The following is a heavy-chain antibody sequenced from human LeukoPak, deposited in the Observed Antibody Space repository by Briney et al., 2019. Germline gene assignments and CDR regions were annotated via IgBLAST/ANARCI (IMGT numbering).Heavy chain of an antibody. J-gene: IGHJ4*02. CDR2: ISGIGTTT. Sequence: GGSLRLSCTASGFTFSSYAMTWVRQAPGKGLECVSVISGIGTTTYYADSVKGRFTISRDNSKNTLYLQMNSLRVEDTAIYYCAKVTVTMAATGDYWGQGTLVTVSS. CDR3: AKVTVTMAATGDY. CDR1: GFTFSSYA. V-gene: IGHV3-23*01. D-gene: IGHD2-15*01.